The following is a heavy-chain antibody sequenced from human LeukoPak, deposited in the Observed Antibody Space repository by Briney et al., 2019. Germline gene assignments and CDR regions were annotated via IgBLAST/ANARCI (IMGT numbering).Heavy chain of an antibody. D-gene: IGHD4-17*01. Sequence: GGSLRLSCAASAFTFSSSAMNWVRQAPGKGLEWVSAISGSGDSTYYADSVKGRFTISRDNSKNTLYLQVNSLRAEGTAVYYCAKPRGDYVSYHCGIDVWGQGTTVTVSS. CDR1: AFTFSSSA. V-gene: IGHV3-23*01. CDR3: AKPRGDYVSYHCGIDV. J-gene: IGHJ6*02. CDR2: ISGSGDST.